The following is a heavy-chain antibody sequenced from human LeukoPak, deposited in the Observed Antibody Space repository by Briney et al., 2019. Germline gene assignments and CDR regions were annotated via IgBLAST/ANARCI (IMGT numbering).Heavy chain of an antibody. D-gene: IGHD4-11*01. V-gene: IGHV3-21*01. CDR1: GFTFRSYS. J-gene: IGHJ5*02. CDR2: ISSSSSYI. CDR3: APDYSNYVRWFDP. Sequence: PGGSLRLSCAASGFTFRSYSMNWGRQAPGKGLGWVSSISSSSSYIYYADSVKGRFTISRDNAKNSLYLQMKSVRAEDTPVYYCAPDYSNYVRWFDPWGQGTLVTVSS.